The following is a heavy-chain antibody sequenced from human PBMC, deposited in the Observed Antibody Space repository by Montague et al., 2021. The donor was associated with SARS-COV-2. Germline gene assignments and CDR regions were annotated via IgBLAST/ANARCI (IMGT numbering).Heavy chain of an antibody. Sequence: SLRLSCAASGFTFSSYAMHWVRQAPGKGLEWVAVISYDGSNKYYADSVKGRFTISRDNSKSTLYLQMNSLRAEDTAVYYCAKGGIVVPYFDYWGQGTLVTVSS. CDR1: GFTFSSYA. CDR3: AKGGIVVPYFDY. V-gene: IGHV3-30-3*01. D-gene: IGHD3-22*01. J-gene: IGHJ4*02. CDR2: ISYDGSNK.